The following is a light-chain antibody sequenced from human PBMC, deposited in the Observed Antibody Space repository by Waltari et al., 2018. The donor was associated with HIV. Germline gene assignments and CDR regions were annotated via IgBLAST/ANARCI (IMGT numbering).Light chain of an antibody. V-gene: IGLV2-11*01. Sequence: QSALTQPRSVSGSPGQSVTISCTGTSSDVGGYDSVSWYLQHPGKVPKLIIYEVIKRPSGVPDRFSGSKSGNTASLTISGLQTEGEADYFCCSYAGTYTYVLFGGGTKLTVL. CDR1: SSDVGGYDS. CDR3: CSYAGTYTYVL. CDR2: EVI. J-gene: IGLJ3*02.